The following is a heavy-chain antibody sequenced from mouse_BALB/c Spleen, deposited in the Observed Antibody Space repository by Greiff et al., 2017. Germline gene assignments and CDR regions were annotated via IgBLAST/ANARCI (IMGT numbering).Heavy chain of an antibody. V-gene: IGHV5-9-3*01. CDR1: GFTFSSYA. Sequence: DVKLVESGGGLVKPGGSLKLSCAASGFTFSSYAMSWVRQTPEKRLEWVATISSGGSYTYYPDSVKGRFTISRDNAKNTLYLQMSSLRSEDTAMYYCARSYYGYPLYYAMDYWGQGTSVTVSS. CDR3: ARSYYGYPLYYAMDY. J-gene: IGHJ4*01. D-gene: IGHD1-2*01. CDR2: ISSGGSYT.